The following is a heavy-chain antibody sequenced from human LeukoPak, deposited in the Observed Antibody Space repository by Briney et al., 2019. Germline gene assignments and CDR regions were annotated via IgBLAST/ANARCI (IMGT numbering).Heavy chain of an antibody. CDR3: ARGTDTKPFWSGYWVDV. CDR2: ISYDGSNK. J-gene: IGHJ6*02. Sequence: GGSLRLSCAASGFTFSSYAMHWVRQAPGKGLEWVAVISYDGSNKYYADSVKGRFTISRDNSKNTLYLQMNSLRAEDTAVYYCARGTDTKPFWSGYWVDVWGQGTTVTVSS. D-gene: IGHD3-3*01. V-gene: IGHV3-30-3*01. CDR1: GFTFSSYA.